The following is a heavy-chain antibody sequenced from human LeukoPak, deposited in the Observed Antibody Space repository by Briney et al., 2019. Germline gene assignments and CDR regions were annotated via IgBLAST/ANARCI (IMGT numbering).Heavy chain of an antibody. D-gene: IGHD6-13*01. J-gene: IGHJ5*02. CDR2: IYHSGST. V-gene: IGHV4-4*02. CDR3: ARSPRVYSSSPSKGPVGWFDP. CDR1: GGSISSSNW. Sequence: PSETLSLTCAVSGGSISSSNWWSWVRQPPGKGLEWIGEIYHSGSTNYNPSLKSRVTISVDKSKNQFSLKLSSVTAADTAVYYCARSPRVYSSSPSKGPVGWFDPWGQGTLVTISS.